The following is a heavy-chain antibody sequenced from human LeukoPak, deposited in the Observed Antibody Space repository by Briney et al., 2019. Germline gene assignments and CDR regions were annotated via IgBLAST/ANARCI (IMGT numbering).Heavy chain of an antibody. V-gene: IGHV4-34*01. Sequence: PSETLSLTCAVYGGSLSGYYWSWIRQPPGKGLEWIGEINHSGSTNYNPSLKSRVTISVDTSKNQFSLKLSSVTAADTAVYYCATLTIFGVVPVDYWGQGTLVTVSS. CDR1: GGSLSGYY. J-gene: IGHJ4*02. CDR3: ATLTIFGVVPVDY. CDR2: INHSGST. D-gene: IGHD3-3*01.